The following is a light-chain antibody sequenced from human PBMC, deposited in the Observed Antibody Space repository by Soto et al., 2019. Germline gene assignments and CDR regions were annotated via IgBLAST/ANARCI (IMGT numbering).Light chain of an antibody. J-gene: IGLJ2*01. CDR1: SSDVGSYNL. V-gene: IGLV2-23*01. Sequence: QSVLTQPASVSGSPGQSITISCTGTSSDVGSYNLVSWYQQHPGKAPKLMIYEGTKRPSGVSNRFSGSKSGNMASLTISGLQAEDEADYYCCSYAGSSTWDVVFGGGTKLTVL. CDR3: CSYAGSSTWDVV. CDR2: EGT.